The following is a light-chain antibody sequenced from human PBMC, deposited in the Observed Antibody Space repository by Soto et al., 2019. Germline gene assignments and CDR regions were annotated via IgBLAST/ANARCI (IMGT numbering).Light chain of an antibody. CDR3: SSYTSSSTYV. CDR2: EVS. CDR1: SSDVGRYTF. Sequence: QSALTQPASVSGSPGQSITISCTGTSSDVGRYTFVSWYQQHPGKAPKLMMYEVSNRPSGVSNRFSGSKSGNTASLTISGLQAEDEADYYCSSYTSSSTYVVGSGTKVTVL. V-gene: IGLV2-14*01. J-gene: IGLJ1*01.